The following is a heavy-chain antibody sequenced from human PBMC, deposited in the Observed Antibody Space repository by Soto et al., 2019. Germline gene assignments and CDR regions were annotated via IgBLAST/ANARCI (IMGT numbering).Heavy chain of an antibody. V-gene: IGHV3-23*01. CDR1: GFTFSSYA. Sequence: PGGSLRLSCAASGFTFSSYAMSWVRQAPGKGLEWVSAISGSGGSTYYADSVKGRFTISRDNSKNTLNLQMNSLRAEDTAVYYCAKSQQLVRGFRYWGQGTLVTVSS. D-gene: IGHD6-13*01. J-gene: IGHJ4*02. CDR3: AKSQQLVRGFRY. CDR2: ISGSGGST.